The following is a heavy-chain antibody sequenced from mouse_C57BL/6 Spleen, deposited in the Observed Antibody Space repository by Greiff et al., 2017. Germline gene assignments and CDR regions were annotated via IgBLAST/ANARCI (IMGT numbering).Heavy chain of an antibody. CDR1: GFNIKDDY. CDR3: TLLLRYFDY. CDR2: IDPENGDT. D-gene: IGHD1-1*01. Sequence: DVQLQESGAELVRPGASVKLSCTASGFNIKDDYMHWVKQRPEQGLEWIGWIDPENGDTEYASKFQGKATITADTSSNTAYLQLSSLTSEDTAVYYCTLLLRYFDYWGQGTTLTVSS. J-gene: IGHJ2*01. V-gene: IGHV14-4*01.